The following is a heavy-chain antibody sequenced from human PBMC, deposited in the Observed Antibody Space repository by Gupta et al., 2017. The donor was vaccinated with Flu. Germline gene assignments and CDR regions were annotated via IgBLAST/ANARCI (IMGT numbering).Heavy chain of an antibody. CDR3: ARDHYWAPHHMPTAIGYDYHMDV. J-gene: IGHJ6*04. CDR2: ISPAGNDV. CDR1: GFTFGTYS. D-gene: IGHD5-18*01. Sequence: DVQLVDSGGGLVKLGGSLRLSCEASGFTFGTYSMHWVRQAPGKGLEWISCISPAGNDVQYADSVKGRFTISRDNTKDTLYLEMSSLRVEDTAVYYCARDHYWAPHHMPTAIGYDYHMDVWDTGTTVNVSS. V-gene: IGHV3-21*02.